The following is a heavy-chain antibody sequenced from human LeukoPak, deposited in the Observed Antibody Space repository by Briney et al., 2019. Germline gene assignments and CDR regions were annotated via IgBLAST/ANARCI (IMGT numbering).Heavy chain of an antibody. CDR3: ARASVTYYYYYYMDV. CDR2: IYYSGST. J-gene: IGHJ6*03. V-gene: IGHV4-39*07. D-gene: IGHD4-11*01. CDR1: GGSISSSSYY. Sequence: SETLSLTCTVSGGSISSSSYYWGWIRQPPGKGLEWIGSIYYSGSTYYNPSLKSRVTISVDTSKNQFSLKLSSVTAADTAVYYCARASVTYYYYYYMDVWGKGTTVTVSS.